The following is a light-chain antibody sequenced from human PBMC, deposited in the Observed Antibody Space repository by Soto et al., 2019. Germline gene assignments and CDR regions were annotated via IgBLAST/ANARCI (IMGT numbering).Light chain of an antibody. Sequence: QSALTQAPSESGSPGQSVTISCTGTSSDVGANNYVSWYQQHPGKAPKLMIYEVTKRPSGVPDRFSGSKSGNTASLTVSGLQAEDEADYYCSSYAGTNRVFGTGTKVTVL. J-gene: IGLJ1*01. CDR3: SSYAGTNRV. CDR2: EVT. CDR1: SSDVGANNY. V-gene: IGLV2-8*01.